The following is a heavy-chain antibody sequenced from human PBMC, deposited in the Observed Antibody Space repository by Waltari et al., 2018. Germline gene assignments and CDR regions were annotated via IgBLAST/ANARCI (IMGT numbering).Heavy chain of an antibody. CDR3: ATIIGAQLLLTDLYFAY. D-gene: IGHD2-2*01. CDR2: FDPEDGEI. J-gene: IGHJ4*02. Sequence: QVQLVQSGAEVKKPGASVKVSCKVSGYTVTELSFHWVRQSPGKGLEWMGGFDPEDGEIIYAQKFQGRVTMTEDTSTDTAYMKLSSLKSDDTAVYYCATIIGAQLLLTDLYFAYWGQGTLVTVSS. V-gene: IGHV1-24*01. CDR1: GYTVTELS.